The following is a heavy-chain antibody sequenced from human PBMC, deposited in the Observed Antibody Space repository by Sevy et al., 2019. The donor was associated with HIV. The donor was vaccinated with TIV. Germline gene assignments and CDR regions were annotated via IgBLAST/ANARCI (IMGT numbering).Heavy chain of an antibody. CDR3: ARFPPQRAFDI. CDR1: GFAFSDYA. CDR2: VSYDGSNT. J-gene: IGHJ3*02. Sequence: QLGGSLRLSCEAFGFAFSDYAMHWVRQVPGKGLEWLAVVSYDGSNTSYADSVKGRFTVSRDNSKNTLYLQMNSLRRDDTAVFYCARFPPQRAFDIWGQGTTVTVSS. V-gene: IGHV3-30-3*01.